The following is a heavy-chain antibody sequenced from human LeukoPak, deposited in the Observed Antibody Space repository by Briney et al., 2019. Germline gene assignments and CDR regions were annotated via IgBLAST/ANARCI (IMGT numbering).Heavy chain of an antibody. Sequence: GASVKVSCKAFGYTFTNYGIYWVRQAPGQGLGWMAWISAYNGNTNYAQKLQGRVTVTTDTFTSTAYMELRSLRSDDTAMYYCARAEGVVVAAHIDVWGKGTTVTVSS. CDR2: ISAYNGNT. J-gene: IGHJ6*03. D-gene: IGHD2-15*01. CDR3: ARAEGVVVAAHIDV. V-gene: IGHV1-18*01. CDR1: GYTFTNYG.